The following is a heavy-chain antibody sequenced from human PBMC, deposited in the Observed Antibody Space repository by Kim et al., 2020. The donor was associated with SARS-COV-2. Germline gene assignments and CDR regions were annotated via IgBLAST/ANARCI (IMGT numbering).Heavy chain of an antibody. CDR3: ARVGASSWYPSGAFDI. J-gene: IGHJ3*02. D-gene: IGHD6-13*01. V-gene: IGHV1-18*01. Sequence: ASVKVSCKASGYTFTSYGISWVRQAPGQGLEWMGWISAYNGNTNYAQKLQGRVTMTTDTSTSTAYMELRSLRSDDTAVYYCARVGASSWYPSGAFDIWGQGTMVTVSS. CDR1: GYTFTSYG. CDR2: ISAYNGNT.